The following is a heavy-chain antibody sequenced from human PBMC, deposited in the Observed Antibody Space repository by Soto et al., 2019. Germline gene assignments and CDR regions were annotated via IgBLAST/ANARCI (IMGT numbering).Heavy chain of an antibody. CDR2: ISYDGSKK. V-gene: IGHV3-30-3*01. J-gene: IGHJ4*02. CDR1: GFAYSSYA. D-gene: IGHD3-16*01. Sequence: GGSLRLSCAASGFAYSSYAMTWVRQAPGTGLEWVAVISYDGSKKYYADCVTGRFTISRDNSKNTLYLQMNSLRVEDTAVYDCVRRGLRGGFSNYGSGGQGALVTVSS. CDR3: VRRGLRGGFSNYGS.